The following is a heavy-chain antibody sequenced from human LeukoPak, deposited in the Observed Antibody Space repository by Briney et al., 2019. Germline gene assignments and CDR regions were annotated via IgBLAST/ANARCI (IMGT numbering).Heavy chain of an antibody. CDR2: INPNSGGT. CDR3: ARVWWYPLYYYYYGMDV. D-gene: IGHD2-15*01. V-gene: IGHV1-2*02. CDR1: GYTFTGYY. J-gene: IGHJ6*02. Sequence: ASVKVSCKASGYTFTGYYMHWVRHAPGQGLEWMGWINPNSGGTNYAQKFQGRVTMTRDTSISTAYMELSRLRSDDTAVYYCARVWWYPLYYYYYGMDVWGQGTTVTVSS.